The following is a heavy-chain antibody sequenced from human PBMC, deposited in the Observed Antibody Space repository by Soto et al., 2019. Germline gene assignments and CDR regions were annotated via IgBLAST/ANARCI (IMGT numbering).Heavy chain of an antibody. V-gene: IGHV1-18*01. Sequence: ASVKVSCKASGYTVTSYGISWVRQAPGQGLEWMGWISAYNGNTNYAQKLQGRVTMTTDTSTSTAYMELRSLRSDDTAVYSCARDILRYFDWLPHNFDYWGQGTLVTVSS. CDR2: ISAYNGNT. D-gene: IGHD3-9*01. CDR1: GYTVTSYG. CDR3: ARDILRYFDWLPHNFDY. J-gene: IGHJ4*02.